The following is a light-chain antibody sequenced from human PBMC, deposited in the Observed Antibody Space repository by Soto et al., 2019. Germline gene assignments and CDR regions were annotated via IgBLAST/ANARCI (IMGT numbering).Light chain of an antibody. CDR1: SGAVTSDSY. CDR2: STM. CDR3: LIYYGGPVV. Sequence: QTVVTQEPSLTVSPGGTVTLTCASSSGAVTSDSYPSWFQQKPGQAPRALIYSTMDKHSWTPARFSGSLLGGKAALTLTGVQPEEEADYYCLIYYGGPVVFGGGTKLTVL. V-gene: IGLV7-43*01. J-gene: IGLJ2*01.